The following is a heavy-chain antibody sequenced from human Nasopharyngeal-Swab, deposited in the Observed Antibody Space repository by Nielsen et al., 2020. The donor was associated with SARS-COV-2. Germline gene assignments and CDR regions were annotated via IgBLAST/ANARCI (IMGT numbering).Heavy chain of an antibody. D-gene: IGHD3-10*01. CDR3: ARDLHAWGTMVRGDNGDY. CDR2: ISSSGSTI. Sequence: GGSLRLSCAASGFTFSDYYMSWIRQAPGKGLEWVSYISSSGSTIYYADSVKGRFTISRDNAKNSLYLQMNSLRAEDTAVYYCARDLHAWGTMVRGDNGDYWGQGTLVTVSS. V-gene: IGHV3-11*01. CDR1: GFTFSDYY. J-gene: IGHJ4*02.